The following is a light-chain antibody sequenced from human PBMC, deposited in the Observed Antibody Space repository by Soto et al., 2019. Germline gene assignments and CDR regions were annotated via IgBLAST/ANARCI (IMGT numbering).Light chain of an antibody. Sequence: EIVLTQTPGTLSLSPGERATLSCRASQSVTSRHLAWYQQKPGQAPRLLIYGASTRATGIPDRLSGSGSDTDFSLTIRRLDPEDFAMYYCLLYFSPDRYTFGPGNKVHIK. J-gene: IGKJ3*01. CDR3: LLYFSPDRYT. V-gene: IGKV3-20*01. CDR2: GAS. CDR1: QSVTSRH.